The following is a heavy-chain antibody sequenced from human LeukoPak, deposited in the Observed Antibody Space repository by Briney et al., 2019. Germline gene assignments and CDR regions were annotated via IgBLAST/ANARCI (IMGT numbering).Heavy chain of an antibody. CDR2: IYPGDSDT. J-gene: IGHJ4*02. CDR1: GYSFTSYW. CDR3: ASDYGSGSYPLYGALRY. D-gene: IGHD3-10*01. V-gene: IGHV5-51*01. Sequence: GGSLKISFKGSGYSFTSYWIGWVRPMPGQGLEWMGIIYPGDSDTRYSPSFQGQVTISADHSINTAYLQWSSLQTPDPAPTYCASDYGSGSYPLYGALRYWGQGTLVTVSS.